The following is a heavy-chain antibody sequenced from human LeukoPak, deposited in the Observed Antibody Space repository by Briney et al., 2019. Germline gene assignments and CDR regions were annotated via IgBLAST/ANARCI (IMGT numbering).Heavy chain of an antibody. CDR2: IIPIFGTA. Sequence: GASVTVSCKASGGTFSSYAISWVRQAPGQGLEWMGGIIPIFGTANYAQKFQGRVTITTDESTSTAYMELSSLRSEDTAVYYCARDTAPYYYMDVWGKGTTVTVSS. CDR1: GGTFSSYA. CDR3: ARDTAPYYYMDV. J-gene: IGHJ6*03. V-gene: IGHV1-69*05.